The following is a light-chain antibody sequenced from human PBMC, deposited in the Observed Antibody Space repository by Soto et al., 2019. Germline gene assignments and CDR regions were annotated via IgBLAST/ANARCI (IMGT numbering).Light chain of an antibody. J-gene: IGKJ1*01. CDR2: DAS. Sequence: EIVMTQSPATLSVSPGERATLSCRASQSVSSNLAWYQQKPAQAPRLLIYDASTRATGIPARFSGSGSGTEFTLTISSLQSEDFAVYYCQQSNNWPWTFGQGTKVDIK. CDR3: QQSNNWPWT. CDR1: QSVSSN. V-gene: IGKV3-15*01.